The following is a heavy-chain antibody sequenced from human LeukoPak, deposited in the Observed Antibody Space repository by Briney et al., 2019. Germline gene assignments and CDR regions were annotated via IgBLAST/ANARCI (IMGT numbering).Heavy chain of an antibody. CDR2: FHYSGST. CDR1: GYSISSAYY. CDR3: ARGGSGSYPYYYYYMDV. V-gene: IGHV4-38-2*02. Sequence: SETLSLTCTVSGYSISSAYYWGWIRQSPGKGLEWIGSFHYSGSTSYNPSLKSRVTISVDSSKNQFSLKLSSVTAADTAVYYCARGGSGSYPYYYYYMDVWGKGTTVTISS. D-gene: IGHD3-10*01. J-gene: IGHJ6*03.